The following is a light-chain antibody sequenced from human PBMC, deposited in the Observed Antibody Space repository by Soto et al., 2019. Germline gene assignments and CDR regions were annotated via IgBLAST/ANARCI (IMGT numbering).Light chain of an antibody. V-gene: IGLV1-40*01. J-gene: IGLJ1*01. CDR1: SSNIGARYE. CDR3: HSYDSSLSGYV. Sequence: VVTQPPSVSGAPGQRVTVSCTGSSSNIGARYEVHWYQQLPGTAPKLLIYGNSNRPSGVPDRFSGSKSGTSASLAITGLQAEDEADYYCHSYDSSLSGYVFGTGTKLTVL. CDR2: GNS.